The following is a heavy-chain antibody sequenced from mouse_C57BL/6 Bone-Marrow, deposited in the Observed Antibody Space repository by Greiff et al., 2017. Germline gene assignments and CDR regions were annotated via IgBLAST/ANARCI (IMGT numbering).Heavy chain of an antibody. V-gene: IGHV1-81*01. Sequence: VQLQQSGAELARPGASVKLSCKASGYTFTSYGISWVKQRTGQGLEWIGEIYPRSGNTYYNEKFKGKATLTADKSSSTAYMELRSLTSEDSEVYFCAITTVVAFSKYFDYWGQGTTLTVSS. CDR3: AITTVVAFSKYFDY. D-gene: IGHD1-1*01. CDR1: GYTFTSYG. CDR2: IYPRSGNT. J-gene: IGHJ2*01.